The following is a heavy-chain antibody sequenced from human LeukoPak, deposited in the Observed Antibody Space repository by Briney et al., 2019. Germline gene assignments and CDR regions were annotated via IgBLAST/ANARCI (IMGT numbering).Heavy chain of an antibody. CDR1: GGSISSYY. Sequence: SETLSFTCTGSGGSISSYYWSWIRQPPGKGLEWIGYIYYSGSTNYNPSLKSRVTISVDTSKNQFSLKLSSVTAADTAVYYCARRDTSSWYKDDAFDIWGQGTMVTVSS. CDR3: ARRDTSSWYKDDAFDI. D-gene: IGHD6-13*01. J-gene: IGHJ3*02. V-gene: IGHV4-59*08. CDR2: IYYSGST.